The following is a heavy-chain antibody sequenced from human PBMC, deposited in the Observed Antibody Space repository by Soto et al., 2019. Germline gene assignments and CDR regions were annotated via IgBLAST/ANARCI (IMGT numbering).Heavy chain of an antibody. Sequence: GGSLRLSCAASGFTFSSYSMNWVRQAPGKGLEWVSSISSSSSYIYYADSVKGRFTISRDNAKNSLYLQMNSLRAEDTAVYYCARDQFLAAPIFDYWGQGTLVTVSS. CDR1: GFTFSSYS. J-gene: IGHJ4*02. CDR2: ISSSSSYI. D-gene: IGHD6-19*01. V-gene: IGHV3-21*01. CDR3: ARDQFLAAPIFDY.